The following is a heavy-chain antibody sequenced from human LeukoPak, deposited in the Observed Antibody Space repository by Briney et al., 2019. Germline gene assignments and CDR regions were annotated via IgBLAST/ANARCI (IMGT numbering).Heavy chain of an antibody. CDR3: ARGLYCTGGSCYWFDP. J-gene: IGHJ5*02. V-gene: IGHV1-8*01. D-gene: IGHD2-15*01. CDR2: MNPNNGNT. Sequence: GASVKVSCKASGYTFTSYDINWVRQATGQGLEWMGWMNPNNGNTAYALNFQGRVTMTRDTSISTAYMELSSLRSDDTAVYYCARGLYCTGGSCYWFDPWGQGTLVTVSS. CDR1: GYTFTSYD.